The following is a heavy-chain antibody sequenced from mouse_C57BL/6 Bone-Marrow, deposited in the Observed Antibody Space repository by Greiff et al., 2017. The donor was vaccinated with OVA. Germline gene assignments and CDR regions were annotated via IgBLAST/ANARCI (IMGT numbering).Heavy chain of an antibody. V-gene: IGHV1-15*01. D-gene: IGHD2-4*01. J-gene: IGHJ2*01. Sequence: VQLVESGAELVRPGASVTLSCKASGYTFPDYEMHWVKQTPVHGLEWIGAIDPETGGTAYNQKFKGKAILTADKSSSTAYMELRSLTSEDSAVYYCNNYDSYLDYWGQGTTLTVSS. CDR3: NNYDSYLDY. CDR2: IDPETGGT. CDR1: GYTFPDYE.